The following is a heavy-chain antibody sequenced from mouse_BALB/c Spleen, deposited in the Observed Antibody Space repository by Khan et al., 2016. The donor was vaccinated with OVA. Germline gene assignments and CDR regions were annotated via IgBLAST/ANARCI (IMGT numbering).Heavy chain of an antibody. V-gene: IGHV5-4*02. CDR3: ARGYYGNPFAY. Sequence: EVELVESGGGLVKPGGSLKLSCAASGFTFSDYYMYWVRQTPEKRLEWVATISDGGNYIYYPDSVKGRFTISRDDAKNNLYLQMSSLKSEGTAMYYWARGYYGNPFAYWGQGTLVTVSA. CDR1: GFTFSDYY. D-gene: IGHD2-1*01. CDR2: ISDGGNYI. J-gene: IGHJ3*01.